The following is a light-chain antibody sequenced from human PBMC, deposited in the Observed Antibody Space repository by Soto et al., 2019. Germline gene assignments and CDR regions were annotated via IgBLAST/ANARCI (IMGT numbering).Light chain of an antibody. V-gene: IGKV1-5*03. J-gene: IGKJ1*01. CDR2: KAS. CDR1: QTISSW. CDR3: QQYNTQST. Sequence: DIQMTQSTSTLSGSVGARVSITCRASQTISSWLAWYQQKPGKAPKLLIYKASTLKSGVPSRFSGSGSGTEFTLTISSLQPDDFAAYYCQQYNTQSTFGQGTKVDI.